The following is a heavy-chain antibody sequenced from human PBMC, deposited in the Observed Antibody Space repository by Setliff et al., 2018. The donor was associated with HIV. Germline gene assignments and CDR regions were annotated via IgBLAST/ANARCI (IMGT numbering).Heavy chain of an antibody. J-gene: IGHJ4*02. CDR2: IYYSGST. CDR3: ARFHYYGSGSYDY. CDR1: GGSISSYY. V-gene: IGHV4-59*01. D-gene: IGHD3-10*01. Sequence: SETLSLTCTVSGGSISSYYWSWIRQPPGKGLEWIGYIYYSGSTNYNPSLKSRVTISVDTSKNQFSLKLSSVTAADTAVYYCARFHYYGSGSYDYWGQGTLVTVSS.